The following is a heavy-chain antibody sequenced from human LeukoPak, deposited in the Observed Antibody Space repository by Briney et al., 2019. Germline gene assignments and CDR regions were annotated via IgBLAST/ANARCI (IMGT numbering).Heavy chain of an antibody. J-gene: IGHJ4*02. CDR2: INNHDGNT. CDR3: ARDYYDSGSYGGISFDY. CDR1: GFIFSSHG. Sequence: GGSLRLSCAASGFIFSSHGMNWVRQAPGKGLEWVSGINNHDGNTYNADSVKGRFFISRDDSKSTLYLQMNSLRAEDTAVYYCARDYYDSGSYGGISFDYWGQGTLVTVSS. D-gene: IGHD3-10*01. V-gene: IGHV3-23*01.